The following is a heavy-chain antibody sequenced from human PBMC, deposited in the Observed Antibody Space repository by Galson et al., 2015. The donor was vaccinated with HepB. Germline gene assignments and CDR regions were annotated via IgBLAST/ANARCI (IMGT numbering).Heavy chain of an antibody. V-gene: IGHV1-18*01. CDR3: ARTAAHLNYYGSGPGDY. D-gene: IGHD3-10*01. J-gene: IGHJ4*02. Sequence: SVKVSCKASGYTFTSYGISWVRQAPGQGLEWMGWISAYNGNTNYAQKLQGRVTMTTDTSTSTAYMELRSLRSDDTAVYYCARTAAHLNYYGSGPGDYWGQGTLVTVSS. CDR2: ISAYNGNT. CDR1: GYTFTSYG.